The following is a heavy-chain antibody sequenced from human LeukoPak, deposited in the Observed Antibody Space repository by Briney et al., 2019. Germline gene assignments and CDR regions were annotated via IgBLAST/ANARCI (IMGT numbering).Heavy chain of an antibody. CDR2: IYTSGST. CDR1: GGSISSGSSY. V-gene: IGHV4-61*02. Sequence: SQTLSLTCTVSGGSISSGSSYWSWLRQPAGKGLEWIGRIYTSGSTSYNPSLKSRVTISVDTSKNQFSLKLSSVTAADTAVYYCARDTFVSSGFLIDYWGQGTLVTVSA. D-gene: IGHD3-22*01. CDR3: ARDTFVSSGFLIDY. J-gene: IGHJ4*02.